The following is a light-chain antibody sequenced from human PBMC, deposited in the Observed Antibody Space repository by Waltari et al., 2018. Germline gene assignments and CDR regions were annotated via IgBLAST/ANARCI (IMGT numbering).Light chain of an antibody. CDR3: QQRSNWLT. CDR1: QSVSRY. J-gene: IGKJ4*01. Sequence: EIVLTQSPATLSLSPGESATLSCRASQSVSRYLAWYQQKPGQAPRLLIYDASNRATGIPAKFSGSGSGTDFTLTISRLQPEDSAVYYCQQRSNWLTFGGGTKVEIK. CDR2: DAS. V-gene: IGKV3-11*01.